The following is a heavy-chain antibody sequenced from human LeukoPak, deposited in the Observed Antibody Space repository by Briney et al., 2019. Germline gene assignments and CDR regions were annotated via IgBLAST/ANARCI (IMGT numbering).Heavy chain of an antibody. CDR1: GFTFSSYA. CDR2: ISGSGGRI. V-gene: IGHV3-23*01. D-gene: IGHD6-6*01. J-gene: IGHJ6*02. Sequence: PGGSLRLSCAGSGFTFSSYAMSWVRQAPGKGLEWVSTISGSGGRIYYADSVKGRFTISRDNSKNTLYLQMNSLRAEDTAVYYCAKNEYSSSSRGLNYYYGMDVWGQGTTVTVFS. CDR3: AKNEYSSSSRGLNYYYGMDV.